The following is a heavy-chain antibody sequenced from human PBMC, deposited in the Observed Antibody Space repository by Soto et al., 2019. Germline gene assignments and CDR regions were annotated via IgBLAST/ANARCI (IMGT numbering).Heavy chain of an antibody. Sequence: GSLRLSCAASGFTFSSYEMNWVRQAPGKGLEWVSYISSSGSTIYYADSVKGRFTISRDNAKNSLYLQMNSLRAEDTAVYYCARYRAGGIADPPLADGIDVWGQGTTVTVSS. J-gene: IGHJ6*02. CDR3: ARYRAGGIADPPLADGIDV. CDR1: GFTFSSYE. CDR2: ISSSGSTI. D-gene: IGHD6-13*01. V-gene: IGHV3-48*03.